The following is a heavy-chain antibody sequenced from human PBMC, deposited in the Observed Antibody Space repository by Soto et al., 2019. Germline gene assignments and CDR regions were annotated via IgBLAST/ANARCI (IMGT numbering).Heavy chain of an antibody. CDR1: GYTFSNYA. Sequence: QVQLVQSGTEVKKPGASVKVSCKASGYTFSNYAFSWVRQAPGQGLKWMGWIGTYNGITNYSQKFQDRVTLTTDTSTSTAYMELRNLRFDDTAVYYCARDLSRLDYWGQGTLVIVSS. CDR3: ARDLSRLDY. CDR2: IGTYNGIT. D-gene: IGHD6-19*01. V-gene: IGHV1-18*01. J-gene: IGHJ4*02.